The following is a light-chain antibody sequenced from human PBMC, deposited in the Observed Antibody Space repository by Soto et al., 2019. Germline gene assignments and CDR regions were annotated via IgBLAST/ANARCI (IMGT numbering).Light chain of an antibody. Sequence: EIQMTHSPSTLSASVGERVTVTCLASQTINNYLNWYQQTPGTAPRCLIDGASTLQRGVSSRFSGSGSGTDYTLTTSPLQPEDFATYYCPQSYDSPPTFGRGNKVDI. V-gene: IGKV1-39*01. CDR1: QTINNY. CDR2: GAS. CDR3: PQSYDSPPT. J-gene: IGKJ4*01.